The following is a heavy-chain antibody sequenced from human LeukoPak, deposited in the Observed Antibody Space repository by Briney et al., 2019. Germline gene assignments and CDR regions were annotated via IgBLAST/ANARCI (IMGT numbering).Heavy chain of an antibody. CDR2: ISPYNGNT. V-gene: IGHV1-18*01. CDR1: RYFFMSSG. Sequence: ASVKVSCKASRYFFMSSGFTSVRQAPGQGLEWMGWISPYNGNTNYAQKFQGRVTMTTDKSSTTVYMELRSLRSDDTAVYFCARDDYGDYWYFDLWGRGTLVTVSS. CDR3: ARDDYGDYWYFDL. D-gene: IGHD4/OR15-4a*01. J-gene: IGHJ2*01.